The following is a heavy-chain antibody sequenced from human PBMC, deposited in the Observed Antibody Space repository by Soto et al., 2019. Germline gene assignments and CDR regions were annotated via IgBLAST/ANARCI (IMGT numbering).Heavy chain of an antibody. V-gene: IGHV1-46*03. Sequence: ASVKVSCKASGYTFTSYYMHWVRQAPGQGLEWMGIINPSGGSTSYAQKFQGRVAMTRDTSTSTVYMELSSLRSEDTAVYYFAREVVVVPAAMRWFDPWGQGTLVTVSS. J-gene: IGHJ5*02. CDR1: GYTFTSYY. CDR3: AREVVVVPAAMRWFDP. CDR2: INPSGGST. D-gene: IGHD2-2*01.